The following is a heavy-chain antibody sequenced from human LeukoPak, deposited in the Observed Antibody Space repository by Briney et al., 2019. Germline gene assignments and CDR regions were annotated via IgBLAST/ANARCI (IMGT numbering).Heavy chain of an antibody. CDR1: GFTVSANY. V-gene: IGHV3-66*03. CDR2: IYSSGHT. CDR3: AKAEYSSSKKSYYYYMDV. J-gene: IGHJ6*03. D-gene: IGHD6-6*01. Sequence: GGSLRLSCAASGFTVSANYMNWVRQAPGKGLEWVSVIYSSGHTYYADSVKGRFTTSRDNSKNTLYLQMNSLRAEDTAVYYCAKAEYSSSKKSYYYYMDVWGKGTTVTVSS.